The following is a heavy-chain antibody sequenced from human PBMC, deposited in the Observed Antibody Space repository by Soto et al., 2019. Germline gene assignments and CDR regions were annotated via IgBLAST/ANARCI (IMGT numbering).Heavy chain of an antibody. CDR3: VRVGWGYSYGNGMDG. CDR2: IKHDGSEI. J-gene: IGHJ6*02. Sequence: QVQLVESWGGVVQPGGSLRLSCLASGFGFSGYSMHWVRQAPGKGLDWVAVIKHDGSEIYYADSVKGRFTISKDDSKNTLHLQMNALRVDDTALYYCVRVGWGYSYGNGMDGWGQGTTVTVFS. CDR1: GFGFSGYS. D-gene: IGHD5-18*01. V-gene: IGHV3-30-3*01.